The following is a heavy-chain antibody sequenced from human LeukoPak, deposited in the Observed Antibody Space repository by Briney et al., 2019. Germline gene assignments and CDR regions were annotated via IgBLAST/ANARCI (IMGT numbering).Heavy chain of an antibody. CDR1: GYSFSSYW. D-gene: IGHD6-6*01. CDR2: FYPGDSET. J-gene: IGHJ4*02. CDR3: GRLQGISSSPFDY. V-gene: IGHV5-51*01. Sequence: GESLRISCKGSGYSFSSYWIGWGRQMPGKGLEWMGIFYPGDSETTYSPSFQGQVTISADKSISTAYLQWSSLKASDTAVYYCGRLQGISSSPFDYWGQGTLVTVSS.